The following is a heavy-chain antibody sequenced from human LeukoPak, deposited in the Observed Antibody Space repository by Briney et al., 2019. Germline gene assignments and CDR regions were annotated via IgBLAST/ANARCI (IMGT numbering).Heavy chain of an antibody. CDR2: IHSGGTT. D-gene: IGHD3-3*02. Sequence: PSETLSLTCTVSGDSISDDYYTWMRQPAGKGLEWFGRIHSGGTTNYNPSLMSRVTLSIDKSKKHISLRLTSVTAADTALYYCARDNGSGYTKGYEHYYYYLDVWGKGTTVTVSS. V-gene: IGHV4-4*07. CDR3: ARDNGSGYTKGYEHYYYYLDV. J-gene: IGHJ6*03. CDR1: GDSISDDY.